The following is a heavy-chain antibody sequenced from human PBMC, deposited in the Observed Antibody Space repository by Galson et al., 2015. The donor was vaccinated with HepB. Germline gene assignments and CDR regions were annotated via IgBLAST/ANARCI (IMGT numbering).Heavy chain of an antibody. D-gene: IGHD1-26*01. J-gene: IGHJ4*02. CDR2: IYPADSDT. CDR1: GYSFASYW. CDR3: TTITVGTTGSI. V-gene: IGHV5-51*01. Sequence: QSGAEVKKPGESLKISCKTSGYSFASYWIAWVRQMPGEGLEFMGTIYPADSDTGYSPSFEGQVTISADKSIRTAYLQWSSLKASDTAMAYCTTITVGTTGSIWGQGTLVTVSS.